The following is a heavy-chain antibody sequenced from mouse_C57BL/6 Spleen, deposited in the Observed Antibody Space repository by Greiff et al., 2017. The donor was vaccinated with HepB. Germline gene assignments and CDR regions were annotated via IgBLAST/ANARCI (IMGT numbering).Heavy chain of an antibody. Sequence: QVQLQQPGAELVRPGTSVKLSCKASGYTFTSYWMHWVKQRPGQGLEWIGVIDPSDSYTNYNQKFKGKATLTVDTSSSTAYMLLSSLTSEDSAVYYCAKAYYGSSYEDYWGQGTTLTVSS. CDR2: IDPSDSYT. CDR3: AKAYYGSSYEDY. J-gene: IGHJ2*01. D-gene: IGHD1-1*01. V-gene: IGHV1-59*01. CDR1: GYTFTSYW.